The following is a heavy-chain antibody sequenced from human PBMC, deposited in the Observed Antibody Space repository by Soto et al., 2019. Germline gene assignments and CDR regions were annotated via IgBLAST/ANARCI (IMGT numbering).Heavy chain of an antibody. V-gene: IGHV4-39*01. CDR3: ARHTPAISISDH. J-gene: IGHJ4*02. Sequence: SETLSLTCTGSGGSIISSSYYWGWIRQPPGKGLEWIGSIYYSGSTYYNPSLKSRVTISVDTSKNQFSLKLSSVTAADTAVYYCARHTPAISISDHWGQGTLVTVSS. CDR2: IYYSGST. CDR1: GGSIISSSYY. D-gene: IGHD2-15*01.